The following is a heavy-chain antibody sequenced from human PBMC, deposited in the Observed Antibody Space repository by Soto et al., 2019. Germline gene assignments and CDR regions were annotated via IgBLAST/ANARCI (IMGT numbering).Heavy chain of an antibody. Sequence: QVQLVESGGGVVQPGRSLRLSCAASGFTFSSYAMHWVRQAPGKGLEWVAVISYDGSNKYYADSVKGRFTISRDNSKNTLYLQINSLRAEDTAVYYCARDESSWYVFDYWGQGTLVTVSS. CDR3: ARDESSWYVFDY. CDR1: GFTFSSYA. CDR2: ISYDGSNK. V-gene: IGHV3-30-3*01. J-gene: IGHJ4*02. D-gene: IGHD6-13*01.